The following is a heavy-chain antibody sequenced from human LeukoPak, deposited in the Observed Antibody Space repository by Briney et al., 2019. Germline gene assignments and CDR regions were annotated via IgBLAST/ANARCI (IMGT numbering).Heavy chain of an antibody. CDR2: ISGSGGST. CDR3: AELGITMIGGV. V-gene: IGHV3-23*01. D-gene: IGHD3-10*02. Sequence: GGSLRLSCAASGFTFSSYAMSWVRQAPGKGLEGVAAISGSGGSTYYADYVKGRFTISRDNAKNSLYLQMNSLRAEDTAVYYCAELGITMIGGVWGKGTTVTISS. J-gene: IGHJ6*04. CDR1: GFTFSSYA.